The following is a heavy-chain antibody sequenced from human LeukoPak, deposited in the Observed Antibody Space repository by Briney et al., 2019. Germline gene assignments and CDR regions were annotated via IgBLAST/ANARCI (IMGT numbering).Heavy chain of an antibody. CDR1: GFTFSSDW. CDR3: ARARIDY. CDR2: IKDDGSEK. J-gene: IGHJ4*02. Sequence: GGSLRLSCVGSGFTFSSDWMTGVRQAPGKGLEWVANIKDDGSEKYSVDSVKGRFTISRDNAKNLLYLQMSSLRAEDTAVYYCARARIDYWGQGTLVTVSS. D-gene: IGHD1-14*01. V-gene: IGHV3-7*04.